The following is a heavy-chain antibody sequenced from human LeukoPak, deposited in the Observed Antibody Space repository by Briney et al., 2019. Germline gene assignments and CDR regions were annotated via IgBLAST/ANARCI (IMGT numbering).Heavy chain of an antibody. CDR1: LGTFSSYA. CDR2: IIPIFGTA. CDR3: ATEDVVVVAATLDY. V-gene: IGHV1-69*05. D-gene: IGHD2-15*01. Sequence: SAKVSCKASLGTFSSYAISWVRQAPGHGLEWMGRIIPIFGTANYAQKFQGRVTSTTDESTSTAYMELSSLRSEDTAVYYCATEDVVVVAATLDYWGQGTLVTVSS. J-gene: IGHJ4*02.